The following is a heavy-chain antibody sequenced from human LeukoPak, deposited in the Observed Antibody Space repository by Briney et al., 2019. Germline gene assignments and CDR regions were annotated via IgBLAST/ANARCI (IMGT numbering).Heavy chain of an antibody. CDR2: ISRSRSTI. Sequence: QPGGSRRLSCAASGFTFSIYSMNWVRQAPGTGLEWVSYISRSRSTIYYADSVKGRFTISRDNAKNSLYLQMNSLRAEDTALYYCAAPYSGSYGDAFDIWGQGTMVTVSS. J-gene: IGHJ3*02. D-gene: IGHD1-26*01. CDR3: AAPYSGSYGDAFDI. CDR1: GFTFSIYS. V-gene: IGHV3-48*04.